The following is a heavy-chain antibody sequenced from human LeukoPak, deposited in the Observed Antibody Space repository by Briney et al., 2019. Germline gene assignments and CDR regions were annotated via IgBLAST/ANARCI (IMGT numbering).Heavy chain of an antibody. CDR3: AKTYVLRFLEWLGAFDI. V-gene: IGHV3-21*01. Sequence: GGSLRLSCAASGFTFSSYSMNWVRQAPGKGLEWVSSISSSSSYIYYADSVKGRFTISRDNAKNSLYLQMNSLRAEDTAVYYCAKTYVLRFLEWLGAFDIWGQGTMVTVSS. J-gene: IGHJ3*02. D-gene: IGHD3-3*01. CDR2: ISSSSSYI. CDR1: GFTFSSYS.